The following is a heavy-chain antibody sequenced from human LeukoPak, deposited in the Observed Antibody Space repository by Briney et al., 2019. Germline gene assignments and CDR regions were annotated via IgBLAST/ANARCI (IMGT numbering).Heavy chain of an antibody. D-gene: IGHD1-7*01. CDR3: AKGIGYNWNYVPFDY. V-gene: IGHV3-30*18. Sequence: GGSLRLSCAASGFTFSSYGMHWVRQAPGKGLEWVAVISYDGSNKYYADSVEGRFTISRDNSKNTLYLQMNSLRAEDTAVYYCAKGIGYNWNYVPFDYWGQGTLVTVSS. CDR2: ISYDGSNK. CDR1: GFTFSSYG. J-gene: IGHJ4*02.